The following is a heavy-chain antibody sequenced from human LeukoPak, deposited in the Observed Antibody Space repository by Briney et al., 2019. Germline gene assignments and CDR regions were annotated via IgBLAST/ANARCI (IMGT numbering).Heavy chain of an antibody. Sequence: GGSLRLSCAASGFTFSSYAMSWVRQAPGKGLEWVSAISGSGGSTYYADSVKGRFTISRDNSKNTLYLQMNSLRAEDTALYFCAKDMRALVWFGELDYWGQGTLVTVSS. CDR2: ISGSGGST. CDR3: AKDMRALVWFGELDY. J-gene: IGHJ4*02. D-gene: IGHD3-10*01. CDR1: GFTFSSYA. V-gene: IGHV3-23*01.